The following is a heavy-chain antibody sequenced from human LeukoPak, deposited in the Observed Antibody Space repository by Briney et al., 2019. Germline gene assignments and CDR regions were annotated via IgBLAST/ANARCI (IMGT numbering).Heavy chain of an antibody. J-gene: IGHJ4*02. CDR1: GYTFTGYY. CDR2: INPHSGDT. Sequence: ASVKVSCKASGYTFTGYYIHWVRQAPGQGLEWVGRINPHSGDTNSAQKFQGGVTVTRNTSISTAYMELSRLTADDTAVYVCARSKKFCRGGSCDFDSWGRGTLVTVSS. V-gene: IGHV1-2*06. CDR3: ARSKKFCRGGSCDFDS. D-gene: IGHD2-15*01.